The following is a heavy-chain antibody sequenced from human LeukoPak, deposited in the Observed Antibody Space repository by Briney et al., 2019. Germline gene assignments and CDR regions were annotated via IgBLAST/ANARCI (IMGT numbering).Heavy chain of an antibody. CDR1: GFTFSSYA. Sequence: GGSLRLSCAASGFTFSSYAMHWVRQAPGKGLEWVAVISYDGSNKYYADSVKGRFTISRDNSKNTLYLQMNSLRAEDTAVYYCARALAAGRPLLGLGFDYWGQGTLVTVSS. CDR3: ARALAAGRPLLGLGFDY. D-gene: IGHD6-13*01. J-gene: IGHJ4*02. CDR2: ISYDGSNK. V-gene: IGHV3-30-3*01.